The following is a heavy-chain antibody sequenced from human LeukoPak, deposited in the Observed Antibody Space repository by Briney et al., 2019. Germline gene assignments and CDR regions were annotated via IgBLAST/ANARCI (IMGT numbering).Heavy chain of an antibody. D-gene: IGHD5-18*01. CDR3: ASDVDTAMGRDY. J-gene: IGHJ4*02. CDR2: MNPNSGNT. CDR1: GYTFTSYD. Sequence: ASVKVSCKASGYTFTSYDINWVRQATGQGLEWMGWMNPNSGNTGYAQKFQGRVTMTRNTSTSTAYMELSSLRSEDTAVYYCASDVDTAMGRDYWGQGTLVTVSS. V-gene: IGHV1-8*01.